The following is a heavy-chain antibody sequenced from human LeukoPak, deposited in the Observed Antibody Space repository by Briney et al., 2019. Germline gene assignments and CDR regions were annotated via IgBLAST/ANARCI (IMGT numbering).Heavy chain of an antibody. V-gene: IGHV3-30-3*01. D-gene: IGHD4-11*01. Sequence: GGSLSLSCAASGFTFSNFVMHWVRQAPDKGLEWVASISPDGTNKYYADSVKGRFTVSRDNSKNTLYLQVNSLRADDTAVFYCGREGGNYVYDHWGQGTLVTVSS. CDR3: GREGGNYVYDH. CDR2: ISPDGTNK. J-gene: IGHJ4*02. CDR1: GFTFSNFV.